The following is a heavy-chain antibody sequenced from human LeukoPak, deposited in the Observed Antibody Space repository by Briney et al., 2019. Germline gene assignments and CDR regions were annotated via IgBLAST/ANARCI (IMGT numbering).Heavy chain of an antibody. D-gene: IGHD5-12*01. CDR3: ARGNSGYDEGYYYYMDV. Sequence: SETLSLTCTVSGGSISSYYWSWIRQPPGKGLEWIGYIYYSGSTNYNPSLKSRVTISVDTSKNQFSLKLSSVTAADTAVYYCARGNSGYDEGYYYYMDVWGKGTTVTVSS. CDR2: IYYSGST. V-gene: IGHV4-59*01. J-gene: IGHJ6*03. CDR1: GGSISSYY.